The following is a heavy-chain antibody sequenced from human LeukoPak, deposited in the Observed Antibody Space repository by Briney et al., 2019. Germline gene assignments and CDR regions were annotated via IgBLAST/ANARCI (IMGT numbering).Heavy chain of an antibody. J-gene: IGHJ4*02. CDR3: ARDRGGIQLWFYDY. D-gene: IGHD5-18*01. V-gene: IGHV4-59*12. CDR2: IYYSGST. CDR1: GGSISSYY. Sequence: SETLSLTCTVSGGSISSYYWSWIRQPPGKGLEWIGYIYYSGSTNYNPSLKSRVTISVDTSKNQFSLKLSSVTAADTAVYYCARDRGGIQLWFYDYWGQGTLVTVSS.